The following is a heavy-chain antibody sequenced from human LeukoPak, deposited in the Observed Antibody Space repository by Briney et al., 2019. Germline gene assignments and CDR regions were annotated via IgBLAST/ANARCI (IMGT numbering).Heavy chain of an antibody. J-gene: IGHJ6*03. CDR2: INHSGST. CDR1: GGSLSGYY. CDR3: ASVVWFGELSARDYYYYYMDV. Sequence: PSETLSLTCAVSGGSLSGYYWTWIRQPPGKGLEWIGEINHSGSTNYNPSLKSRVTISVDTSKNQFSLKLSSVTAADTAVYYCASVVWFGELSARDYYYYYMDVWGKGTTVTVSS. D-gene: IGHD3-10*01. V-gene: IGHV4-34*01.